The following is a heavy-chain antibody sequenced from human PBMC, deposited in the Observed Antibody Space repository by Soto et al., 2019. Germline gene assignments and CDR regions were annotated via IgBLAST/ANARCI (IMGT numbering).Heavy chain of an antibody. D-gene: IGHD3-10*01. J-gene: IGHJ5*02. CDR2: IYYSGST. CDR3: ARDYSGSGSYYKKGWFDP. V-gene: IGHV4-31*03. Sequence: PSETLSLTCTVSGGSISSGGYYWSWIRQHPGKGLEWIGYIYYSGSTYYNPSLKSRVTISVDTSKNQFSLKLSSVTAADTAVYYCARDYSGSGSYYKKGWFDPWGQGTLVTVSS. CDR1: GGSISSGGYY.